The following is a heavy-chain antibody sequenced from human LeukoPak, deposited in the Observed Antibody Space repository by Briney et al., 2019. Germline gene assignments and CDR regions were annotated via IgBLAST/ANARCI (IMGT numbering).Heavy chain of an antibody. Sequence: SETLSLTCTVSGGSISSYYWSWIRQPPGKGLEWIGYIYYSGSTNYKSSLKSRVTISVDTSKNQFSLKLSSVTAADTAVYYCARDLGHGGDSDYWGQGTLVIVSS. D-gene: IGHD4-23*01. J-gene: IGHJ4*02. CDR2: IYYSGST. V-gene: IGHV4-59*12. CDR1: GGSISSYY. CDR3: ARDLGHGGDSDY.